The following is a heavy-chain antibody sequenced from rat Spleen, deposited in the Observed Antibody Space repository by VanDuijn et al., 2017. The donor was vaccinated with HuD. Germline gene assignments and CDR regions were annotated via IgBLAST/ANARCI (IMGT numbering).Heavy chain of an antibody. CDR1: GFTFINYG. D-gene: IGHD1-2*01. CDR2: ISYDGNTT. Sequence: EVQLVESGGGLVQPGRSMKLSCAASGFTFINYGMAWVLQAPTTGLEWIAYISYDGNTTYYRDSVKGRFTISRDSAKSTLYLQMASLRSEDTATYYCAKEGLYSSLDYWGQGVMVTVSS. CDR3: AKEGLYSSLDY. V-gene: IGHV5-20*01. J-gene: IGHJ2*01.